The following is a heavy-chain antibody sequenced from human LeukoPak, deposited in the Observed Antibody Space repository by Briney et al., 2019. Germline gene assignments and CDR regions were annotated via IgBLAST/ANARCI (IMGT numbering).Heavy chain of an antibody. Sequence: SETLSLTCTISGGSISSYYWSWIRQPPGKGLEWIGYVFYSGSTNYNPSLKSRVTISIDTSKNQFSLKLSSVTAADTAVYYCARETDGGTVAGTQYYYYYMDVWGKGTTVTVSS. J-gene: IGHJ6*03. D-gene: IGHD6-19*01. V-gene: IGHV4-59*01. CDR1: GGSISSYY. CDR2: VFYSGST. CDR3: ARETDGGTVAGTQYYYYYMDV.